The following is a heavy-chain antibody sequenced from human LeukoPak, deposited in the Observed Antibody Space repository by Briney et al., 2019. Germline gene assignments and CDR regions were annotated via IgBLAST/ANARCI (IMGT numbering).Heavy chain of an antibody. D-gene: IGHD6-13*01. J-gene: IGHJ4*02. CDR3: ARASSSWYYFDY. CDR2: ISTSSSYI. V-gene: IGHV3-21*01. CDR1: GFIFSSYS. Sequence: GGSLRLSCAASGFIFSSYSMNWVRQAPGKGLEWVSFISTSSSYIYYADSVKGRFTISRDNAKNSLYLQMNSLRAEDTAVYYCARASSSWYYFDYWGQGTLVTVSS.